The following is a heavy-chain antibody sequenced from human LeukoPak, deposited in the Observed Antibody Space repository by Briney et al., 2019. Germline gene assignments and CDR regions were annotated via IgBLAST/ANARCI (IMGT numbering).Heavy chain of an antibody. CDR1: GFTFSSYW. Sequence: GGSLRLSCAASGFTFSSYWMHWVRQAPGKGLVWVSRINNDGTSTTYADSVKGRFTISRDNAKNTLYLQMNSLRAEDTALYYCARASSAFDIWGQETVATVSS. J-gene: IGHJ3*02. V-gene: IGHV3-74*01. D-gene: IGHD6-6*01. CDR3: ARASSAFDI. CDR2: INNDGTST.